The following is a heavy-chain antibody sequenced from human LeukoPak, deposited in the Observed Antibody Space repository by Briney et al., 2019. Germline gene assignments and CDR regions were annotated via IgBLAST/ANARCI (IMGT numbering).Heavy chain of an antibody. CDR1: GFTFSSYN. V-gene: IGHV3-21*01. Sequence: GGSLRLSCAASGFTFSSYNMDWVRQAPGKGLEWVSSISSSSSYIYYADSVKGRFTISRDNAKNSLYLQMNSLRAEDTAVYYCARGRGYSYGYAPLIDYWGQGTLVTVSS. J-gene: IGHJ4*02. D-gene: IGHD5-18*01. CDR2: ISSSSSYI. CDR3: ARGRGYSYGYAPLIDY.